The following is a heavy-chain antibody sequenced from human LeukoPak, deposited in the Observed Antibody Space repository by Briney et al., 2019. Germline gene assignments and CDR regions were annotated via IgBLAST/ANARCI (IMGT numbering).Heavy chain of an antibody. J-gene: IGHJ6*02. D-gene: IGHD3-22*01. CDR1: GRTFSSYA. Sequence: SSVKVSCKASGRTFSSYAISWVRQAPGQGLEWMGRIIPILGIANYAQKFQGRVAITADKSTSTAYMELSSLRSEDTAVYYCARDPPREFYYDSSGGFMDVWGQGTTVTVSS. V-gene: IGHV1-69*04. CDR2: IIPILGIA. CDR3: ARDPPREFYYDSSGGFMDV.